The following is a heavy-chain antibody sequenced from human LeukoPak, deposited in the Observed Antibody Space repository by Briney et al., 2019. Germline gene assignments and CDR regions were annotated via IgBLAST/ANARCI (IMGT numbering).Heavy chain of an antibody. CDR3: ARASDCSSTSCYVDY. CDR2: INHIGST. CDR1: GGSFSGSY. V-gene: IGHV4-34*01. D-gene: IGHD2-2*01. Sequence: PSETLSLTCAVYGGSFSGSYWSWIRQPPGKGLQWIGEINHIGSTNYNPSLKSRVTIPVDTSKNQFSLKLSSVTAADTAVYYCARASDCSSTSCYVDYWGQGTLVTVSS. J-gene: IGHJ4*02.